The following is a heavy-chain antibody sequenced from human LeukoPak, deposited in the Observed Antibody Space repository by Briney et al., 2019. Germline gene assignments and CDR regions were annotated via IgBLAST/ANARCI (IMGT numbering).Heavy chain of an antibody. V-gene: IGHV3-30*02. D-gene: IGHD2-2*01. Sequence: GGSLRLSCAASGFTFSSYGMHWVRQAPGKGLEWVAFIRYDGSNKYYADSVKGRFTISRDNSENTLYVQMNSLRADDTAVYHCEKGSTSTTSRSPFDYWGQGTLVTVSS. CDR1: GFTFSSYG. CDR3: EKGSTSTTSRSPFDY. J-gene: IGHJ4*02. CDR2: IRYDGSNK.